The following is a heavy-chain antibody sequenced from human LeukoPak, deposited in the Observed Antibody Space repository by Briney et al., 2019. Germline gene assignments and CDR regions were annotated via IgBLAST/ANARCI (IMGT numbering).Heavy chain of an antibody. V-gene: IGHV4-38-2*02. Sequence: PSETLSLTCNVSGYSISSGYYWGWIRQPPGKGLEWIGNIYHTGYTYHNPSLKSRVTISVDTSKNQFSLKVTSVTATDTAVYYCARDRHSSSWRYSADYMDVWGKGTTVTISS. D-gene: IGHD6-13*01. J-gene: IGHJ6*03. CDR3: ARDRHSSSWRYSADYMDV. CDR1: GYSISSGYY. CDR2: IYHTGYT.